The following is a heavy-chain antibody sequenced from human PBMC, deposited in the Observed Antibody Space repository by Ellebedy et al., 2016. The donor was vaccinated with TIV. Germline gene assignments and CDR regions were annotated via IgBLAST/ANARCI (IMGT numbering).Heavy chain of an antibody. CDR3: ARGSGIVPDY. V-gene: IGHV3-74*01. D-gene: IGHD3-16*02. CDR2: LYSDGSST. J-gene: IGHJ4*02. CDR1: GFNFSIYW. Sequence: GGSLRLSCAASGFNFSIYWMHWVRQAPGKGLVWVSRLYSDGSSTSYADSVKGRFTISRDNAKNTLYLQMNRLRAEDTAVYYCARGSGIVPDYWGQGTLVTVSS.